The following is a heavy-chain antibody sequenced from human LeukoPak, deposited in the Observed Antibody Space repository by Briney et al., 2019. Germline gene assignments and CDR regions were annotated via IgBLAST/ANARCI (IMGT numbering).Heavy chain of an antibody. V-gene: IGHV3-23*01. J-gene: IGHJ3*02. Sequence: GGSLRLSCAASGFTFSSYAMSWVRQAPGKGLEWVSSITGSGGSTYQADSVKGRFTISRDNSKNTLYLQMNSLRAEDTAVYYCAKDPLVPGYSSSWYGAFDIWGQGTMVTVSS. CDR2: ITGSGGST. CDR1: GFTFSSYA. CDR3: AKDPLVPGYSSSWYGAFDI. D-gene: IGHD6-13*01.